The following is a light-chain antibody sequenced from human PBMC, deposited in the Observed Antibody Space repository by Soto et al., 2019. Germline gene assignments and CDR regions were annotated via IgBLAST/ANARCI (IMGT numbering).Light chain of an antibody. CDR1: QSVSSSD. CDR3: QQYGTSRT. CDR2: GTS. J-gene: IGKJ1*01. Sequence: EIVLTQFPGTLSLSPGERATLSCRASQSVSSSDLAWYQQKPGQAPRLLIYGTSSRATGIPDRFSGSGSGTDLPLTISRLEPEDLAVYYCQQYGTSRTFGQGTKVEMK. V-gene: IGKV3-20*01.